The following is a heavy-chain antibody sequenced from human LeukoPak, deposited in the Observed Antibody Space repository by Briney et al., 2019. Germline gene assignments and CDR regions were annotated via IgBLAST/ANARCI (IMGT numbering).Heavy chain of an antibody. CDR2: INPSGGST. Sequence: ASMEVFCKASGSTFTSYYMHWVRQAPGQGREWMGIINPSGGSTSYAQKFQGRVTMARDTSTNTIYMELGSRRSEDTAVYYCAKMGAHIAAAGTNYYYYMDVWGKGTTVTVSS. V-gene: IGHV1-46*01. J-gene: IGHJ6*03. CDR3: AKMGAHIAAAGTNYYYYMDV. D-gene: IGHD6-13*01. CDR1: GSTFTSYY.